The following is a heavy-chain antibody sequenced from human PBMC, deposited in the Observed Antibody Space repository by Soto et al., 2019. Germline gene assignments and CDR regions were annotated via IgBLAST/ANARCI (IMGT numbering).Heavy chain of an antibody. CDR1: GGSFSGYY. Sequence: PSETLSLTCAVYGGSFSGYYWSWIRQPPGKGLEWIGEINHSGSTNYNPSLKSRVTISVDTSKNQFSLKLSSVTAADTAVYYCARGALRYYRSGRLDYWGQGTLVTVAS. CDR2: INHSGST. D-gene: IGHD3-10*01. J-gene: IGHJ4*02. CDR3: ARGALRYYRSGRLDY. V-gene: IGHV4-34*01.